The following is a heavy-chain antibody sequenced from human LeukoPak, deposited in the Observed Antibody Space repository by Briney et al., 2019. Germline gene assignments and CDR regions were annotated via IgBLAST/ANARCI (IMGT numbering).Heavy chain of an antibody. CDR2: IIPIFGTA. D-gene: IGHD2-2*01. Sequence: GASVKVSCKASGGTFSSYAISWVRQAPGQGLEWMGGIIPIFGTANYAQKFQGRVTITADESTSTAYMELSSLRSEDTAVYYCARRVGPIVVVPAGGNDWFDPWGQGTLVTVSS. J-gene: IGHJ5*02. CDR3: ARRVGPIVVVPAGGNDWFDP. V-gene: IGHV1-69*13. CDR1: GGTFSSYA.